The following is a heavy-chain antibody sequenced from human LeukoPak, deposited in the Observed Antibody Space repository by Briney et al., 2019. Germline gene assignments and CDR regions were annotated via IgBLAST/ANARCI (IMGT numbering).Heavy chain of an antibody. Sequence: SETLSLTCSVSGGSINSDYWNWIRQPPGKGLEWIGYIYYSGSTNYNPSLKSRVTISVDTSKNQFSLRLSSVTAADTAVYYCARTYCSGGSCYLDYWGQGTLVTVSS. CDR3: ARTYCSGGSCYLDY. CDR1: GGSINSDY. J-gene: IGHJ4*02. D-gene: IGHD2-15*01. V-gene: IGHV4-59*01. CDR2: IYYSGST.